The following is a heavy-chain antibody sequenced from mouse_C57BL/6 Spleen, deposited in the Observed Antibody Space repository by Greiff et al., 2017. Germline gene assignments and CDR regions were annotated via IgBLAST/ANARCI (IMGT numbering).Heavy chain of an antibody. CDR1: GYTFTSYW. V-gene: IGHV1-53*01. D-gene: IGHD2-3*01. CDR2: INPSNGGT. J-gene: IGHJ4*01. Sequence: QVQLQQPGTELVKPGASVKLSCKASGYTFTSYWMHWVKQRPGQGLEWIGNINPSNGGTNYNEKFKSKATLTVDKSSSTAYMQLSSLTSEDSAVYYCARWGGRLLLRMDAMDYWGQGTSVTVSS. CDR3: ARWGGRLLLRMDAMDY.